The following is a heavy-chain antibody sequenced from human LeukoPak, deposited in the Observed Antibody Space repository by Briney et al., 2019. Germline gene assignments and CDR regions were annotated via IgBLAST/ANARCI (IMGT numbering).Heavy chain of an antibody. CDR2: IFNEGSNK. J-gene: IGHJ6*02. CDR3: AREMEYCSSTSCYFHGMDV. Sequence: ARSLRLSCAAAAFTFSSYAMHCVRQPPGKGLEWEAFIFNEGSNKYYADSGEGRLSTSRDHYTNTLYLQMNSLRAEDTAVYYCAREMEYCSSTSCYFHGMDVWGQGTTVTVSS. CDR1: AFTFSSYA. V-gene: IGHV3-30-3*01. D-gene: IGHD2-2*01.